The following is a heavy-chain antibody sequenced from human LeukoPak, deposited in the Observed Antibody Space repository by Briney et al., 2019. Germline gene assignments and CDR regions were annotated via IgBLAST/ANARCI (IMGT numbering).Heavy chain of an antibody. D-gene: IGHD3-16*02. V-gene: IGHV1-3*01. Sequence: GGSLRLSCAASGFTFSSYGMHWVRQAPGQRLEWMGWINAGNGNTKYSQKFQGRVSITRDTSASTAYMELSSLRSEDTAVYYCARPNRNAGNDYWGQGTLVTVSS. CDR2: INAGNGNT. CDR3: ARPNRNAGNDY. J-gene: IGHJ4*02. CDR1: GFTFSSYG.